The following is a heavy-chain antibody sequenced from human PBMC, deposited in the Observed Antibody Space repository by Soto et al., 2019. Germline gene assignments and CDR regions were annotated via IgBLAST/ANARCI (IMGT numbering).Heavy chain of an antibody. V-gene: IGHV1-69*02. CDR3: ASRTMVRGVIIEYYMDV. CDR2: IIPILGIA. CDR1: GGTFSSYT. J-gene: IGHJ6*03. D-gene: IGHD3-10*01. Sequence: SVKVSCKASGGTFSSYTISWVRQAPGQGLEWMGRIIPILGIANYAQKFQGRVTITADKSTSTAYMELSSLRSEDTAMYYCASRTMVRGVIIEYYMDVWGKGTTVTVSS.